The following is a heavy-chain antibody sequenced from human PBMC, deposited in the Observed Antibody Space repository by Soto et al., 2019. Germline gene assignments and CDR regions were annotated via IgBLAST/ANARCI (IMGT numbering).Heavy chain of an antibody. CDR1: GFAFSAYA. J-gene: IGHJ4*02. Sequence: VGSLRLSCAASGFAFSAYATTWVRQAPGKGLEWVSDISDSDGGTHYADSVKGRFTISRDNAKNTLYLQMDRLRVEDAAVYYCAKGRTFFDFWGQGTLVTVSS. CDR2: ISDSDGGT. V-gene: IGHV3-23*01. CDR3: AKGRTFFDF.